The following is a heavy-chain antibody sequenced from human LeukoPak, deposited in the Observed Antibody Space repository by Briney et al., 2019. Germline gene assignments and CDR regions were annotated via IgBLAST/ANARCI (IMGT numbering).Heavy chain of an antibody. V-gene: IGHV1-18*01. Sequence: VASVKVSCKASGYTFTSYGISWVRQAPGQGLEWMGWISAYNGNTNYAQKLQGRVTMTTDTSTSTAYMELRSLRSDDTAVYYCAREGLLEMATRRYYYYYYMDVWGKGTTVTVSS. CDR3: AREGLLEMATRRYYYYYYMDV. J-gene: IGHJ6*03. CDR2: ISAYNGNT. D-gene: IGHD5-24*01. CDR1: GYTFTSYG.